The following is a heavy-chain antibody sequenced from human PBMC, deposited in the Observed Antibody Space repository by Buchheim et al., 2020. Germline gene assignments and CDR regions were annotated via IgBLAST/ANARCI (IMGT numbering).Heavy chain of an antibody. CDR1: GFTFSSYG. D-gene: IGHD5-18*01. CDR2: ISYDGSNT. J-gene: IGHJ4*02. Sequence: QVQLVESGGGVVQPGRSLRLSCAASGFTFSSYGMHWVRQAPGKGLEWVAVISYDGSNTYYEDSVKGRFTISRDNSKNTLSMQMNSLRGEDTAVYYCAKATSGYGYYFDYWGQGTL. V-gene: IGHV3-30*18. CDR3: AKATSGYGYYFDY.